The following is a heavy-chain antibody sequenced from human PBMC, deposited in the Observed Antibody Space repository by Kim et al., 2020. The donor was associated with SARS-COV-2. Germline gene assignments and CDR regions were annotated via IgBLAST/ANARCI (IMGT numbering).Heavy chain of an antibody. CDR1: GYTFTSYY. CDR3: ARDITPSGFGELGPDYFDY. V-gene: IGHV1-46*01. D-gene: IGHD3-10*01. CDR2: INPSGGST. Sequence: ASVKVSCKASGYTFTSYYMHWVRQAPGQGLEWMGIINPSGGSTSYAQKFQGRVTMTRDTSTSTVYMELSSLRSEDTAVYYCARDITPSGFGELGPDYFDYWGQGTLVTVSS. J-gene: IGHJ4*02.